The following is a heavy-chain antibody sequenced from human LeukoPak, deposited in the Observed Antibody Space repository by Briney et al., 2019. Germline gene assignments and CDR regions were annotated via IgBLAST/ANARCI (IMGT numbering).Heavy chain of an antibody. D-gene: IGHD3-22*01. J-gene: IGHJ4*02. Sequence: SETLSLTCTVSGGSISSGSYYWSWIRQPAGKGLEWIGRIYTSGSTYYNPSLKSRVTISVDRSKNQFSLKLSSVTAADTAVYYCARGVITMIVIWGQGTLVTVSS. CDR1: GGSISSGSYY. V-gene: IGHV4-61*02. CDR3: ARGVITMIVI. CDR2: IYTSGST.